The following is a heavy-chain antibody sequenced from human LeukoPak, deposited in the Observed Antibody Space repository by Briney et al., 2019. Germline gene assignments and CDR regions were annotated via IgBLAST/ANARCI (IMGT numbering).Heavy chain of an antibody. CDR3: ARQVGYSSGWYIY. Sequence: SSETLSLTCTVSGGSISTYYWSWIRQPPGKGLEWIGHIYYSGSTSYNPSLKSRVTISVDTSNNQFSLKLTSVTAADTAVYYCARQVGYSSGWYIYWGQGTLVTVSS. CDR2: IYYSGST. J-gene: IGHJ4*02. CDR1: GGSISTYY. D-gene: IGHD6-19*01. V-gene: IGHV4-59*08.